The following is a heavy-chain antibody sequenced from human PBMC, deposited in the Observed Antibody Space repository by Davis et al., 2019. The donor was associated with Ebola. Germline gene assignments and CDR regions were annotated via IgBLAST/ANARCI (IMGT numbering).Heavy chain of an antibody. D-gene: IGHD1-26*01. CDR2: LYYSGST. Sequence: MPGGSLRLSCTVSGGSISSSYYWGWIRQPPGKGLEWIGSLYYSGSTYYNPSLKSRVTISVDTSKNQFSLRLNSVTATDTAVYYCAIQILGFTRVFDYWGRGTQVTVSS. V-gene: IGHV4-39*01. CDR3: AIQILGFTRVFDY. CDR1: GGSISSSYY. J-gene: IGHJ4*02.